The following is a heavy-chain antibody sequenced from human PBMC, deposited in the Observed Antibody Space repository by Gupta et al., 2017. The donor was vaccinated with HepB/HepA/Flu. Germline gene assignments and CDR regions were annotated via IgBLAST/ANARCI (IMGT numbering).Heavy chain of an antibody. CDR1: GGSLTGYY. CDR2: ISQSGST. D-gene: IGHD3-3*01. V-gene: IGHV4-34*04. Sequence: QVQLKQWGAGLLKPSETLSLTCGVYGGSLTGYYWIWIRQAPGKGLEWSGEISQSGSTNDNPYLRSRATMSEDTSKNQFSLRLRSVTAADAAVYFWARGPLVWSGYSPGDHYSNHMDGGSEGTTVIVSS. CDR3: ARGPLVWSGYSPGDHYSNHMDG. J-gene: IGHJ6*03.